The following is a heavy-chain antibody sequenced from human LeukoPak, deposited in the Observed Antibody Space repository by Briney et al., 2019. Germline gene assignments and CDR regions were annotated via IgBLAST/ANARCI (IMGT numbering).Heavy chain of an antibody. J-gene: IGHJ5*02. Sequence: ASVKVSCKASGYTFTSYDINWARQATGQGLEWMGWMNPNSGNTGYAQKFQGRVTMTRNTSISTAYMELSSLRSEDTAVYYCARPRIAARGYWFDPWGQGTLVTVSS. D-gene: IGHD6-6*01. CDR3: ARPRIAARGYWFDP. CDR2: MNPNSGNT. CDR1: GYTFTSYD. V-gene: IGHV1-8*01.